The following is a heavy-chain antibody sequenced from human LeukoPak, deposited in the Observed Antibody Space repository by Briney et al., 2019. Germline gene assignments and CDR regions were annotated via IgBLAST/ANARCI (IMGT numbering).Heavy chain of an antibody. D-gene: IGHD6-19*01. CDR1: GFTFSSYS. CDR2: ISSSSSYI. Sequence: GGSLRLSCAASGFTFSSYSMNWVRQAPGKGLEWVSSISSSSSYIYYADSVKGRFTISRDNAKNSLYLQMNSLRDEDTAVYYCARDRGRVAGEYFDYWGQGTLVTVSS. V-gene: IGHV3-21*01. CDR3: ARDRGRVAGEYFDY. J-gene: IGHJ4*02.